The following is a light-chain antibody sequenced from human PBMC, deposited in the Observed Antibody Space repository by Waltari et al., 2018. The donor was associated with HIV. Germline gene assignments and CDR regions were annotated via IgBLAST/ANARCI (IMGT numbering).Light chain of an antibody. CDR2: EVT. J-gene: IGLJ2*01. CDR1: SSDVGGYNF. CDR3: ASYTSSSTL. V-gene: IGLV2-14*03. Sequence: QSALTPPASVSGSPGQSITISCTGTSSDVGGYNFVSWFQQHPGKAPKLMIYEVTHRPSGVSNRFSGSKSGNTASLTISGLQADDEADYYCASYTSSSTLFGGGTKLTVL.